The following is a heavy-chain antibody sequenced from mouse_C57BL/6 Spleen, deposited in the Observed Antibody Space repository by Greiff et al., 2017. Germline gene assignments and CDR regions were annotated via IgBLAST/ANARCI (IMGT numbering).Heavy chain of an antibody. J-gene: IGHJ2*01. V-gene: IGHV5-16*01. CDR2: INYDGSST. Sequence: EVLLVESEGGLVQPGSSMKLSCTASGFTFSDYYMAWVRQVPEKGLEWVANINYDGSSTYYLDSLKSRFIISRDNAKNILYLQMSSLKSEDTATDYCARAFYYYGSSYFDYWGQGTTLTVSS. CDR3: ARAFYYYGSSYFDY. CDR1: GFTFSDYY. D-gene: IGHD1-1*01.